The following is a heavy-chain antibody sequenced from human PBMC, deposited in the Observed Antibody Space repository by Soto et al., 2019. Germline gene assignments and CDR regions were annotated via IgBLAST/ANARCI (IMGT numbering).Heavy chain of an antibody. V-gene: IGHV3-23*01. CDR2: ISGSGGST. D-gene: IGHD2-2*01. Sequence: GSLRLSCAASGFTFSSYAMSWVRQAPGKGLEWVSAISGSGGSTYYADSVKGRFTISRDNSKNTLYLQMNSLRAEDTAVYYCAKDLGAPAAMFYYYYGMDVWGQGTTVTVSS. J-gene: IGHJ6*02. CDR3: AKDLGAPAAMFYYYYGMDV. CDR1: GFTFSSYA.